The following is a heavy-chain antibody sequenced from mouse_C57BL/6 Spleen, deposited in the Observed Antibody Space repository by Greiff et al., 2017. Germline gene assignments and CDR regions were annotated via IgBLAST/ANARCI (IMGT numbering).Heavy chain of an antibody. J-gene: IGHJ4*01. CDR3: ARDCYDPYYYAMDD. V-gene: IGHV1-64*01. CDR2: ILPNSGST. D-gene: IGHD2-12*01. Sequence: QVQLQQPGAELVKPGASVKLSCKASGYTFTSYWMHWVKQRPGQGLEWIGMILPNSGSTNHNEKFKGKAKLTVDKSSSTAYRQLSSLTSEDSAVYYCARDCYDPYYYAMDDWGQGTSVTVSS. CDR1: GYTFTSYW.